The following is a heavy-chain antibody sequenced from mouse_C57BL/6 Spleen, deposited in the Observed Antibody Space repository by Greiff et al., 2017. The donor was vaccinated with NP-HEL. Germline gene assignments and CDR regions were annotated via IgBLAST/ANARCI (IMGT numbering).Heavy chain of an antibody. J-gene: IGHJ2*01. V-gene: IGHV6-3*01. Sequence: KLMESGGGLVQPGGSMKLSCVASGFTFSNYWMNWVRQSPEKGLEWVAQIRLKSDNYATHYAESVKGRFTISRDDSKSSVYLQMNNLRAEDTGIYYCTGRWDVDYWGQGTTLTVSS. CDR2: IRLKSDNYAT. D-gene: IGHD4-1*01. CDR3: TGRWDVDY. CDR1: GFTFSNYW.